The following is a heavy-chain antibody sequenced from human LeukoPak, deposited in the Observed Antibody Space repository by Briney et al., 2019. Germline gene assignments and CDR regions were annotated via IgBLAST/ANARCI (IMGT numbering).Heavy chain of an antibody. J-gene: IGHJ4*02. D-gene: IGHD6-13*01. CDR2: KSKTDGGTI. CDR3: APYSSRYYYFGY. V-gene: IGHV3-15*01. Sequence: KSKTDGGTIEYAAPVKGRFTISRDDSKNTLFLQMDSLKTEDAGLYYCAPYSSRYYYFGYWGQGPLVTVSS.